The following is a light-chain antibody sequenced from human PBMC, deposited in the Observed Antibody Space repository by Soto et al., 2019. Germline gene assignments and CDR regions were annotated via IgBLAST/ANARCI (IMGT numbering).Light chain of an antibody. CDR3: QQRSNWLFT. J-gene: IGKJ5*01. CDR2: AAS. V-gene: IGKV1-39*01. CDR1: QSIGGN. Sequence: DIQLTQSPSTLSVSPGERATITCRASQSIGGNLNWYQQKPGKAPKLLIYAASSLQSGVPARFSGSGSGAEFALTISRLEPEDFALYYCQQRSNWLFTFGQGTRLEIK.